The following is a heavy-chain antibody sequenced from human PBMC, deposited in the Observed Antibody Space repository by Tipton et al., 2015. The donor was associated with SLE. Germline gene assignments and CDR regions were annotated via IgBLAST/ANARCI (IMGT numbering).Heavy chain of an antibody. CDR3: ARGASAAGTYL. D-gene: IGHD6-25*01. CDR1: GGSIRSNY. Sequence: TLSLTCTVSGGSIRSNYWSWIRQPAGKGLEWIGRIFRNGNTNYNPSLKSRVTILVDTSKNQVSLRLSSVSAADTAIYYCARGASAAGTYLWGQGTLVTVSS. V-gene: IGHV4-4*07. J-gene: IGHJ5*02. CDR2: IFRNGNT.